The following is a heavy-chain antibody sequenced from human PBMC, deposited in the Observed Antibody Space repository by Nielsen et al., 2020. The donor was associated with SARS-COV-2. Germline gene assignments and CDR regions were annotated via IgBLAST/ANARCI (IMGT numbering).Heavy chain of an antibody. J-gene: IGHJ6*02. D-gene: IGHD3-3*01. Sequence: ASVKVSCKASGYTFTSYAMHWVRQAPGQRLEWMGWLNAGNGNTKYSQKFQGRVTITRDTSASTAYMELSSLRSEDTAVYYCAKNTYYDFWSGYDYGMDVWGQGTTVTVSS. CDR3: AKNTYYDFWSGYDYGMDV. CDR2: LNAGNGNT. V-gene: IGHV1-3*01. CDR1: GYTFTSYA.